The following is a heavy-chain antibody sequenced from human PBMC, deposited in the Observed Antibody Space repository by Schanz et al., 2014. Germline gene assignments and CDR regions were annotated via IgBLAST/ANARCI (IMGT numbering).Heavy chain of an antibody. CDR3: ARGGEVTFDY. J-gene: IGHJ4*02. CDR1: GGSVSTYK. D-gene: IGHD4-4*01. Sequence: QVPLQESGPGLVKPSETLSLTCTVSGGSVSTYKWGWIRQPPGKGLEYIGLISYGGLSDYNPSLKSRVTISLDTSKNQFSLNLNSVTAADTAVYYCARGGEVTFDYWGQGTLVTVSS. V-gene: IGHV4-59*02. CDR2: ISYGGLS.